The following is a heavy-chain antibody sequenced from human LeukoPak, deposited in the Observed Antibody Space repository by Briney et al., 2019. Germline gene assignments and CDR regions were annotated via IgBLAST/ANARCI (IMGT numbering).Heavy chain of an antibody. V-gene: IGHV1-69*13. J-gene: IGHJ4*02. Sequence: ASVKVSCKASGGTFSSYAISWVRQAPGQGLEWMGGIIPIFGTANYAQKFQGRVTITADESTSTAYMEMSSLRSEATAVYYCARGSSGYHNTGGQGTLVTVSS. CDR3: ARGSSGYHNT. D-gene: IGHD5-12*01. CDR1: GGTFSSYA. CDR2: IIPIFGTA.